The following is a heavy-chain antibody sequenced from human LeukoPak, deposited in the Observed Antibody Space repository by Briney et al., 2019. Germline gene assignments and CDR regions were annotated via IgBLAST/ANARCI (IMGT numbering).Heavy chain of an antibody. CDR3: ARDRGWLQFDY. CDR2: IKEDGSDK. Sequence: AGGSLRLSCTASGFTFSTYWISWVRQAPGKGLEWVANIKEDGSDKYYVDSVKGRFTISRDNVKNSLYLQINSLRAEDTAVYYCARDRGWLQFDYWGQGTLVTVSS. V-gene: IGHV3-7*03. D-gene: IGHD5-24*01. J-gene: IGHJ4*02. CDR1: GFTFSTYW.